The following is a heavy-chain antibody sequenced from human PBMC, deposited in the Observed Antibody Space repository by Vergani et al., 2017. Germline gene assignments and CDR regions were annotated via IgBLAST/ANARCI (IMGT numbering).Heavy chain of an antibody. J-gene: IGHJ4*02. CDR1: GFTFSSYG. V-gene: IGHV3-30*02. Sequence: QVQLVESGGGVVQPGGSLILSCAASGFTFSSYGMHWVRQAPGKGLEWVAFIRYDGSNKYYADSVKGRFTISRDNSKNTLYLQMNSLRAEDTAVYYCAKXLGRMVRGVICPGYWGQGTLVTVSS. CDR3: AKXLGRMVRGVICPGY. D-gene: IGHD3-10*01. CDR2: IRYDGSNK.